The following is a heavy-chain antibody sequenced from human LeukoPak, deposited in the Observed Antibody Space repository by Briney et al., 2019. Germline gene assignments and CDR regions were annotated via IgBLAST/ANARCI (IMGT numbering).Heavy chain of an antibody. V-gene: IGHV4-34*01. Sequence: PSEALSLTCAVYGGSFSGYYWSWIRQPPGQGLEWIGEINHSGSTNYNPSLKSPVTISVARSKNHFSLKLSSVTAADTAVYYCARAPQDILTGPNDYWGQGTLVTVSS. CDR1: GGSFSGYY. J-gene: IGHJ4*02. CDR2: INHSGST. D-gene: IGHD3-9*01. CDR3: ARAPQDILTGPNDY.